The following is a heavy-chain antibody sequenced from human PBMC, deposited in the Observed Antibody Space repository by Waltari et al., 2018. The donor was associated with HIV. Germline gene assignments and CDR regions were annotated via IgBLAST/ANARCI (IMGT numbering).Heavy chain of an antibody. V-gene: IGHV4-39*01. CDR3: ALIVVVPAAKLNWFDP. Sequence: QLQLQESGPGLVNPSATLSPTCTVSGGSTSSSTSYWGWIRQPPGKGLEWIGSIYYSGNTYFNPSLKSRVTISVDTSKNQFSLKLSSVTAADTAVYYCALIVVVPAAKLNWFDPWGQGTLVTVSS. CDR2: IYYSGNT. CDR1: GGSTSSSTSY. D-gene: IGHD2-2*01. J-gene: IGHJ5*02.